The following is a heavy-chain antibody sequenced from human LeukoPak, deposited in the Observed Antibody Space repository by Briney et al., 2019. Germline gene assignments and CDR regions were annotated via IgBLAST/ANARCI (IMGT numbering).Heavy chain of an antibody. Sequence: GASGKVSCKASGYTYTTDGISWVRQAPGQGLEWMGWIDTYSGKTNYAQRFQGRVTMTSDTSTSTAYMELRSLRSDDTAVYYCARDRGIAEADSFDPWGQGTLVTVSS. CDR1: GYTYTTDG. CDR2: IDTYSGKT. V-gene: IGHV1-18*01. J-gene: IGHJ5*02. CDR3: ARDRGIAEADSFDP. D-gene: IGHD6-13*01.